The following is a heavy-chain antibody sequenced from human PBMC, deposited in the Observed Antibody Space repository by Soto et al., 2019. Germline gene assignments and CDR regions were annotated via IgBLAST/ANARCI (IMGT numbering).Heavy chain of an antibody. CDR1: GYTFTSYG. V-gene: IGHV1-18*01. Sequence: GASVKVSCKASGYTFTSYGISWVRQAPGQGLEWMGWISAYNGNTNYAQKLQGRVTMTTDTSTSTAYMELRSLRSDDTAVYYCASRITGADDYYYYYMDVWGKGTTVTVSS. D-gene: IGHD1-20*01. CDR3: ASRITGADDYYYYYMDV. J-gene: IGHJ6*03. CDR2: ISAYNGNT.